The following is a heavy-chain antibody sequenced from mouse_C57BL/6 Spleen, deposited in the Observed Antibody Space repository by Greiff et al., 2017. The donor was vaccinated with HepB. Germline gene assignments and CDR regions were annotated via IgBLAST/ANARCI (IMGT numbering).Heavy chain of an antibody. D-gene: IGHD2-2*01. Sequence: VQLQQSGAELVKPGASVKLSCTASGFNIKDYYMHWVKQRTEQGLEWIGWIDPEDGETKYAPKFQGKATITADTSSNTAYLQLSSLTSADTAVYDCARGCGYGGGGWFAYWGQGTLVTVSA. J-gene: IGHJ3*01. CDR1: GFNIKDYY. CDR3: ARGCGYGGGGWFAY. V-gene: IGHV14-2*01. CDR2: IDPEDGET.